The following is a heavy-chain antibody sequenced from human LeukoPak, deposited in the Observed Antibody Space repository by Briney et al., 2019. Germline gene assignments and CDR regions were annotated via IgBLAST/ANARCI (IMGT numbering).Heavy chain of an antibody. CDR1: GFTFSSYW. J-gene: IGHJ3*02. CDR2: IKQDGSEK. D-gene: IGHD4-17*01. Sequence: PGRPLRLSCAASGFTFSSYWMSWVRQAPGKGLEWVANIKQDGSEKYYVDSVKGRFTISRDNAKNSLYLQMNSLRAEDTAVYYCAKTYGDYVGNAFDIWGQGTMVTVSS. CDR3: AKTYGDYVGNAFDI. V-gene: IGHV3-7*02.